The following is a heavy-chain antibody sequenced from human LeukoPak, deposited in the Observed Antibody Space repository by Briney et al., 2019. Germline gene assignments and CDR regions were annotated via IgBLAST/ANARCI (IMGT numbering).Heavy chain of an antibody. V-gene: IGHV4-38-2*02. CDR2: IYHSGST. CDR3: AREREMATSKDY. Sequence: PSETPSLTCTVSGYSISSGYYWGWIRQPPGKGLEWIGIIYHSGSTYYNPSLKSRVTISVDTSKNQFSLKLSSVTAADTAVYYCAREREMATSKDYWGQGTLVTVSS. J-gene: IGHJ4*02. D-gene: IGHD5-24*01. CDR1: GYSISSGYY.